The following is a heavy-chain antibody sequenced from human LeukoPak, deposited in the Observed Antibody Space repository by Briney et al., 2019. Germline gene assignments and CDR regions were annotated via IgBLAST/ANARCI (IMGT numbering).Heavy chain of an antibody. V-gene: IGHV3-74*01. CDR1: GFTFSGYW. CDR3: ARGRGNYYYFDY. D-gene: IGHD1-26*01. Sequence: PGGSLRLSCAASGFTFSGYWMEWVRQAPGKGLVWVSHINSDGSTTNYADSVKGRFTISRDNAKKTLYLQMGSLRAEDTAVYYCARGRGNYYYFDYWGQGTLVTVSS. J-gene: IGHJ4*02. CDR2: INSDGSTT.